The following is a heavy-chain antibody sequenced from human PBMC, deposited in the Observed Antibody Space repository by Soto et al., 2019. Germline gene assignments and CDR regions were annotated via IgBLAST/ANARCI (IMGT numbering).Heavy chain of an antibody. CDR3: AKDTRRPYYDFSSGYPTFYYYYGMDV. J-gene: IGHJ6*02. CDR1: GFTFSSYG. V-gene: IGHV3-30*18. CDR2: ISYDGSNK. Sequence: PGGSLRLSCAASGFTFSSYGMHWVRQAPGKGLEWVAVISYDGSNKYYADSVKGRFTISRDNSKNTLYLQMNSLRAEDTAVYYCAKDTRRPYYDFSSGYPTFYYYYGMDVWGQGTTVTVYS. D-gene: IGHD3-3*01.